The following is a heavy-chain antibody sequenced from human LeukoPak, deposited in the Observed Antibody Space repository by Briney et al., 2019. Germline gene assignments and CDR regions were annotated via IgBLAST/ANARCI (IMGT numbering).Heavy chain of an antibody. CDR2: ISYDGSNK. CDR3: ARDSERFLEWLPEIYYYYGMDV. D-gene: IGHD3-3*01. J-gene: IGHJ6*02. CDR1: GFTFSSYA. Sequence: GGSLILSCAASGFTFSSYAMHWVRQAPGKGLEWVAVISYDGSNKYYADSVKGRLTISRDNSKNTLYLQMNSLRAEDTAVYYCARDSERFLEWLPEIYYYYGMDVWGQGTTVTVSS. V-gene: IGHV3-30-3*01.